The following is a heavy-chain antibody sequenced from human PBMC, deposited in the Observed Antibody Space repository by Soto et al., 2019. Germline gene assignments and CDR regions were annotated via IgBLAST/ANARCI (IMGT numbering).Heavy chain of an antibody. D-gene: IGHD3-9*01. CDR1: GGSISSSNW. Sequence: SETLSLTCAVSGGSISSSNWWSWVRQPPGKGLEWIGEIYHSGSTNYNPSLKSRVTISVDKSKNQFSLKLSPVTAADTAVYYCARGAQGKDYEILTGYENHYYYYYGMDVWGQGTTVS. V-gene: IGHV4-4*02. J-gene: IGHJ6*02. CDR3: ARGAQGKDYEILTGYENHYYYYYGMDV. CDR2: IYHSGST.